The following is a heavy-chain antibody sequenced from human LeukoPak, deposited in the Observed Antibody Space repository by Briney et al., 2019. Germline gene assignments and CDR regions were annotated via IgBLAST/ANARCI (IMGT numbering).Heavy chain of an antibody. J-gene: IGHJ4*02. CDR2: INPNSGGT. V-gene: IGHV1-2*02. CDR3: ARDLVATNDY. D-gene: IGHD5-12*01. CDR1: GYTFTGYY. Sequence: GASVKVSCKASGYTFTGYYMHWVRQAPGQGLEWMGWINPNSGGTNNAQTYQGRVTMTRDTSINTPYMQLTRLRADDTPVYYCARDLVATNDYWGQGTLVTVSS.